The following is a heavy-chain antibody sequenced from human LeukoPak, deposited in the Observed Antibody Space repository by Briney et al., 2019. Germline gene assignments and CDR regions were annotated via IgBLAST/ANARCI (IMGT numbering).Heavy chain of an antibody. CDR1: GFTFDDYG. V-gene: IGHV3-21*01. CDR2: ISSSSSYI. D-gene: IGHD4-4*01. CDR3: ARDAVTTEDAFDI. Sequence: PGGSLRLSCAASGFTFDDYGMSWVRQAPGKGLEWVSSISSSSSYIYYADSVKGRFTISRDNAKNSLYLQMNSLRAEDTAVYYCARDAVTTEDAFDIWGQGTMVTVSS. J-gene: IGHJ3*02.